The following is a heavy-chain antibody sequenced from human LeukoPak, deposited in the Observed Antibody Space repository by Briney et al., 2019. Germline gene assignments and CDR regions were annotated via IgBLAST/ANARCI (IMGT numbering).Heavy chain of an antibody. Sequence: SQTLSLTCTVSGGSISSGSYYWSWIRQPAGKGLEWIGRTYTSGSTNYNPSLKSRVTISVDTSKNQFSLKLSSVTAADTDVYYCARDTDWFDPWGQGTLVTVSS. J-gene: IGHJ5*02. V-gene: IGHV4-61*02. CDR2: TYTSGST. CDR1: GGSISSGSYY. D-gene: IGHD2-8*02. CDR3: ARDTDWFDP.